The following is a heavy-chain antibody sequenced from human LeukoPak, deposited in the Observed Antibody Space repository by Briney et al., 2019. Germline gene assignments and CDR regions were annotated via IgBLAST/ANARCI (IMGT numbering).Heavy chain of an antibody. CDR2: ISFDGNKK. V-gene: IGHV3-30-3*01. CDR3: MREPWCGGDCYDDDL. J-gene: IGHJ4*02. Sequence: GRSLRLSCAASGFNFRKYAMHWVRQAPGKGLQWMAVISFDGNKKYYADSVKGRFTVSRDNSQNMLFLQMYSLRPEDTAVYYCMREPWCGGDCYDDDLWGQGTLVTVSS. CDR1: GFNFRKYA. D-gene: IGHD2-21*02.